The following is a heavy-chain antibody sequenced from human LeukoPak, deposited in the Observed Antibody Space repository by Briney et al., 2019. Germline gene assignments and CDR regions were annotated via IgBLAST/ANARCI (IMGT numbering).Heavy chain of an antibody. V-gene: IGHV3-9*01. CDR1: GFTFDDYA. J-gene: IGHJ6*02. D-gene: IGHD5-12*01. Sequence: GRSLRLSCAASGFTFDDYAMHWVRQAPGKGLEWVSGISWNSGSIGYADSVKGRFTISRDNAKNSPYLQMNSLRAEDTALYYCAKDKGGYDFLMDVWGQGTTVTVSS. CDR2: ISWNSGSI. CDR3: AKDKGGYDFLMDV.